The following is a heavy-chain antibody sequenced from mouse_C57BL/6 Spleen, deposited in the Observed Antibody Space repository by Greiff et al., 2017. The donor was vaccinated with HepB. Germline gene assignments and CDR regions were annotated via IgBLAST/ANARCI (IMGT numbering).Heavy chain of an antibody. CDR3: ARRDGYGWYFDV. CDR2: IYPGDGDT. V-gene: IGHV1-80*01. D-gene: IGHD2-2*01. CDR1: GYAFSSYW. Sequence: VKLQESGAELVKPGASVKISCKASGYAFSSYWMNWVKQRPGKGLEWIGQIYPGDGDTNYNGKFKGKATLTADKSSSTAYMQLSSLTSEDSAVYFCARRDGYGWYFDVWGTGTTVTVSS. J-gene: IGHJ1*03.